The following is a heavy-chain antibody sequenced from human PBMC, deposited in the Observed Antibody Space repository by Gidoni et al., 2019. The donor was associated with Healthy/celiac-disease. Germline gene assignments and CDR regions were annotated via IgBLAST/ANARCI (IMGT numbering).Heavy chain of an antibody. V-gene: IGHV3-23*01. CDR2: ISGSGGST. Sequence: EVQLLESGGGLVQPGGSLRLSCAASGFPFSSYAMSWVRQAPGKGLEWVSAISGSGGSTYYADSVKGRFTISRDNSKNTLYLQMNSLRAEDTAVYYCAKDRAYCGGDCYDDAFDIWGQGTMVTVSS. CDR1: GFPFSSYA. J-gene: IGHJ3*02. CDR3: AKDRAYCGGDCYDDAFDI. D-gene: IGHD2-21*02.